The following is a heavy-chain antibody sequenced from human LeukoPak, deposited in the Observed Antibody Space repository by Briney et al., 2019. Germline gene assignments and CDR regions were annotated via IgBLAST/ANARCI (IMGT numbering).Heavy chain of an antibody. J-gene: IGHJ4*02. CDR1: GFTFDDYG. Sequence: GGSLRLSCAASGFTFDDYGMSWVRQAPGKGLEWVSGINWNGGSTGYADSVKGRFTISRDNAKNSLYLQMNSLRAEDTAVYYCARCLYDYVWGSSLAAYDYWGQGTLVTVSS. V-gene: IGHV3-20*04. D-gene: IGHD3-16*01. CDR3: ARCLYDYVWGSSLAAYDY. CDR2: INWNGGST.